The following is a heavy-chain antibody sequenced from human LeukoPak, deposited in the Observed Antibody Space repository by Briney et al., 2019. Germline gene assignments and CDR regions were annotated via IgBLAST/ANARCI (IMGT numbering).Heavy chain of an antibody. CDR1: GFTFSSYA. V-gene: IGHV3-30*04. J-gene: IGHJ4*02. CDR2: ISYDGSNK. D-gene: IGHD6-13*01. Sequence: GGSLRLSCAASGFTFSSYAMHWVRQAPGKGLEWVAVISYDGSNKYYADSVKGRFTISRDSSKNTLYLQMNSLRAEDTAVYYCARPGGAAKTIAAAGTCYFDYWGQGTLVTVSS. CDR3: ARPGGAAKTIAAAGTCYFDY.